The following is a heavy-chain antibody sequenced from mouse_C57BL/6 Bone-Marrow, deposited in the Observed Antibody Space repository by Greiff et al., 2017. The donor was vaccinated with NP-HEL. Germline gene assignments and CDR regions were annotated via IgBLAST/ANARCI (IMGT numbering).Heavy chain of an antibody. CDR3: ARGPDDGYYWYFDV. CDR1: GFTFSSYA. D-gene: IGHD2-3*01. Sequence: EVKLVESGGGLVKPGGSLKLSCAASGFTFSSYAMSWVRQTPEKRLEWVATISDGGSYTYYPDNVKGRFTISRDNAKNNRYLQMSHLKSEDTAMYYYARGPDDGYYWYFDVWGRGTTVTVSA. CDR2: ISDGGSYT. V-gene: IGHV5-4*03. J-gene: IGHJ1*03.